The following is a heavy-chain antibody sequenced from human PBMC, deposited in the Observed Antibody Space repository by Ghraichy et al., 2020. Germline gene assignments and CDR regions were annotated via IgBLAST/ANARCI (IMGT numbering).Heavy chain of an antibody. CDR3: ARDSGSYPPAEYFQH. Sequence: ALRLSCAASGFTFSSYGMHWVRQAPGKGLEWVAVIWYDGSNKYYADSVKGRFTISRDNSKNTLYLQMNSLRAEDTAVYYCARDSGSYPPAEYFQHWGQGTLVTVSS. J-gene: IGHJ1*01. CDR2: IWYDGSNK. V-gene: IGHV3-33*08. D-gene: IGHD1-26*01. CDR1: GFTFSSYG.